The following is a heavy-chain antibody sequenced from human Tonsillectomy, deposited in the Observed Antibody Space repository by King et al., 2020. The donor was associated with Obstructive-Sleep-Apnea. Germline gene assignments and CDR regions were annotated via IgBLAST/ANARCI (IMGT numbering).Heavy chain of an antibody. CDR2: ISYDGSNK. CDR3: AKFEEQQLVRSSPDAFDI. D-gene: IGHD6-13*01. V-gene: IGHV3-30*18. Sequence: VQLVESGGGVVQPGRSLRLSCAASGFTFSSYGMHWVRQAPGKGLEWVAVISYDGSNKYYADSVKGRFTISRDNSKNTLYLQMNSLRAEDTAVYYCAKFEEQQLVRSSPDAFDIWGQGTMVTVSS. J-gene: IGHJ3*02. CDR1: GFTFSSYG.